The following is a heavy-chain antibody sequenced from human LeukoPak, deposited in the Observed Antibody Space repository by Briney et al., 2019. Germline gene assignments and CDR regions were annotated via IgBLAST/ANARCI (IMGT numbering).Heavy chain of an antibody. Sequence: GASLTLSCGAWGFTFSNFAMRWVRQAPGKGLEWVSAILGSGGSTYYADSVKGRFTVSRDNSRSTLYLQMKSLRAEDTALYYCAKWGDYDVLTGYYVPDYWGQGTRVTVSS. CDR3: AKWGDYDVLTGYYVPDY. CDR1: GFTFSNFA. V-gene: IGHV3-23*01. D-gene: IGHD3-9*01. CDR2: ILGSGGST. J-gene: IGHJ4*02.